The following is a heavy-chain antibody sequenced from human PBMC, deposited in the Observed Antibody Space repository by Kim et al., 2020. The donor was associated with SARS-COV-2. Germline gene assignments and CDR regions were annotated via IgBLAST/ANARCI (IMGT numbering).Heavy chain of an antibody. CDR2: ISWNSGSI. D-gene: IGHD3-16*01. J-gene: IGHJ4*02. CDR3: AKDHSNDIMITFGGAPEPHFDY. Sequence: GGSLRLSCAASGFTFDDYAMHWVRRAPGRGLGWVSGISWNSGSIGYADSVKGRFTISRDNAKNSLYLQMNSLRAEDTALYYCAKDHSNDIMITFGGAPEPHFDYGGQGTLVTVAS. V-gene: IGHV3-9*01. CDR1: GFTFDDYA.